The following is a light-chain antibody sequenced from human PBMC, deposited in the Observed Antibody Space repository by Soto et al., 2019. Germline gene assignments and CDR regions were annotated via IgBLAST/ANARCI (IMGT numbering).Light chain of an antibody. CDR3: CSYGRSVV. V-gene: IGLV2-23*01. CDR2: EAS. Sequence: QSALTQPASVSGSPGQSITISCTGISNDVGTYNLVSWYQHHPGKAHKLIIYEASKRPSGVPNRFSGSKSGNTASLTISGLHAEDEADYYCCSYGRSVVFGGGTKVTVL. J-gene: IGLJ2*01. CDR1: SNDVGTYNL.